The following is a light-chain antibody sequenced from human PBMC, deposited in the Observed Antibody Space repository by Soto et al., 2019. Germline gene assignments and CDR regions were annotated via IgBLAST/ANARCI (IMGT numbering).Light chain of an antibody. Sequence: QSVLTQPPSLSGAPGQRVTISCTGSRSNIGAGYDVHWYQHLPGTAPKVLIFDNSNRPSGVPDRFSGSKSGTSASLAITGLLVEDKAVDYSDSFDLRQRGPVLGGGTQLTVL. CDR2: DNS. V-gene: IGLV1-40*01. CDR1: RSNIGAGYD. J-gene: IGLJ2*01. CDR3: DSFDLRQRGPV.